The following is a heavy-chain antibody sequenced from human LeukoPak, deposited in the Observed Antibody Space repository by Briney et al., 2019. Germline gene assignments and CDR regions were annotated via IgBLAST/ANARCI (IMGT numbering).Heavy chain of an antibody. CDR3: AREGQQLVPLD. CDR1: GGSISSYY. CDR2: IYTSGST. V-gene: IGHV4-4*07. J-gene: IGHJ4*02. D-gene: IGHD6-13*01. Sequence: NASETLSLTCTVSGGSISSYYWSWIRQPAGKGLEWIGRIYTSGSTNYNPSLKSRVTMSVDTPKNQFSLKLSSVTAADTAVYYCAREGQQLVPLDWGQGTLVTVSS.